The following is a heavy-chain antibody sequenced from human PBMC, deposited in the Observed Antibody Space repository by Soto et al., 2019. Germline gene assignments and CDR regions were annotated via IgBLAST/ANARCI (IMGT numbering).Heavy chain of an antibody. Sequence: SETLSLTCAVSSGSISSSNWWSWVRQPPGKGLEWIGEIYHSGSTNYNPSLKSRVTISVDKSKNQFSLKLSSVTAADTAVYYCARVPGQGHGPPLGFDYWGPGTLVTVSS. CDR3: ARVPGQGHGPPLGFDY. CDR1: SGSISSSNW. J-gene: IGHJ4*02. D-gene: IGHD3-16*01. CDR2: IYHSGST. V-gene: IGHV4-4*02.